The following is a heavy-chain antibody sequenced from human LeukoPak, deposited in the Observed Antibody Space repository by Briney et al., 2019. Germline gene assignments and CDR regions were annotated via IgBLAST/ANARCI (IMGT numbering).Heavy chain of an antibody. CDR1: GFTFSSST. D-gene: IGHD3-22*01. CDR3: TRHLDNYYDTSGYLFDP. CDR2: IRSKANSYAT. J-gene: IGHJ5*02. V-gene: IGHV3-73*01. Sequence: GGSLRLSCAASGFTFSSSTMHWVRQASGKGLEWVGRIRSKANSYATAYAASVKGRFTISRDDSKNTAYLQMNSLKTEDTAVYYCTRHLDNYYDTSGYLFDPWGQGTLVTVSS.